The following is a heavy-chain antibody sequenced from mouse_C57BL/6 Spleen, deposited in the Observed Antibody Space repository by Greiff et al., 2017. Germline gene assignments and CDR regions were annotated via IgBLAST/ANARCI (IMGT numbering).Heavy chain of an antibody. Sequence: EVQLQQSGAELVRPGASVKLSCTASGFNIKDDYMHWVKQRPEQGLEWIGWIDPENGDTEYASKFQGKATITADTSSNTAYLQLSSLTSEDTAVYYCTTAGNYSNLRRFAYWGQGTLVTVSA. CDR1: GFNIKDDY. J-gene: IGHJ3*01. CDR3: TTAGNYSNLRRFAY. D-gene: IGHD2-5*01. V-gene: IGHV14-4*01. CDR2: IDPENGDT.